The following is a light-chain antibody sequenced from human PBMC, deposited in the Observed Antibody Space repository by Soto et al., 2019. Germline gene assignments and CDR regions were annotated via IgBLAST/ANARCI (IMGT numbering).Light chain of an antibody. Sequence: EMVVTQSPATLSVSPGERATLSCRASQDVSSNLAWYQQKPGQAPSLLIYGASTRATGTPARFSGSGSGTEFTLTISSLQSXXYAVYFCQQYIRWPLTFGGGTKVEI. CDR3: QQYIRWPLT. J-gene: IGKJ4*01. CDR2: GAS. CDR1: QDVSSN. V-gene: IGKV3-15*01.